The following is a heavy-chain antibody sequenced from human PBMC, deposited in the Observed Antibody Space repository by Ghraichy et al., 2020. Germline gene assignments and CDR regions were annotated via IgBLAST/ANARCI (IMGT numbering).Heavy chain of an antibody. D-gene: IGHD3-22*01. Sequence: GGSLRLSCAASGFTFSSYAMSWVRQAPGKGLEWVSAISGSGGSTYYADSVKGRFTISRDNSKNTLYLQMNSLRAEDTAVYYCAKDTYYYDSSGYYNLDYWGQGTLVTVSS. CDR1: GFTFSSYA. J-gene: IGHJ4*02. V-gene: IGHV3-23*01. CDR2: ISGSGGST. CDR3: AKDTYYYDSSGYYNLDY.